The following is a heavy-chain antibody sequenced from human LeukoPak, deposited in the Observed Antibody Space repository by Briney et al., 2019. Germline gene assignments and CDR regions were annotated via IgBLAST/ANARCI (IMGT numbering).Heavy chain of an antibody. CDR3: ARHIVMYYDILTGYFDY. J-gene: IGHJ4*02. CDR1: GGSISSSSYY. Sequence: SETLSLTCTVSGGSISSSSYYWGWIRQPPGKGLEWIGSIYYSGSTYYNPSLKSRVTISVDTSKNQFSLKLGSVTAADTAVYYCARHIVMYYDILTGYFDYWGQGTLVTVSS. CDR2: IYYSGST. V-gene: IGHV4-39*01. D-gene: IGHD3-9*01.